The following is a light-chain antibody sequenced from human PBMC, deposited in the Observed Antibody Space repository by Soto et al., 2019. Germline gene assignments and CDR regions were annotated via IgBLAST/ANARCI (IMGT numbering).Light chain of an antibody. V-gene: IGKV1-5*03. CDR2: KAS. CDR1: QTISSW. Sequence: DIQMTQSPSSLSASVRDRVTITCLASQTISSWLAWYQQKPGKAPKLLIYKASTLKSGVPSRFSGSGSGTEFTLTISSLQPDDFATYYCQHYNSYSEAFGQGTKVDIK. CDR3: QHYNSYSEA. J-gene: IGKJ1*01.